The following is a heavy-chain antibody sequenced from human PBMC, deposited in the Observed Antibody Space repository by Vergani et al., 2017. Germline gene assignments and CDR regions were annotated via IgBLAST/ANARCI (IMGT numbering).Heavy chain of an antibody. V-gene: IGHV4-34*01. Sequence: QVQLQQWGAGLLKPSETLSLTCAVYGGSFSGYYWSWIRQPPGKGLEWIGEINHSGGTNYNPSLKSRVTISVDTSKNQFSLKLSSVNAADTAVYYCARGLKKRGWYGCSGENWFDPWRQGPLVTVSS. CDR3: ARGLKKRGWYGCSGENWFDP. D-gene: IGHD6-19*01. CDR2: INHSGGT. CDR1: GGSFSGYY. J-gene: IGHJ5*02.